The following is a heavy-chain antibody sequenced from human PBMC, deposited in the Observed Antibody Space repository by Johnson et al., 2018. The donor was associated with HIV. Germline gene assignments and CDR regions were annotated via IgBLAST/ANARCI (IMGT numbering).Heavy chain of an antibody. CDR3: ARDVIKVIAARDDAFDI. Sequence: VQLVESGGGLIQPGGSLRLSCAASGFTFSSYWMSWVRQAPGKGLEWVANIKQDGSEKYYVDSVKGRFNISRDNAKNSLYLQMNSQRAEDTGVYYCARDVIKVIAARDDAFDIWGQGTMVTVSS. CDR1: GFTFSSYW. CDR2: IKQDGSEK. V-gene: IGHV3-7*01. J-gene: IGHJ3*02. D-gene: IGHD6-6*01.